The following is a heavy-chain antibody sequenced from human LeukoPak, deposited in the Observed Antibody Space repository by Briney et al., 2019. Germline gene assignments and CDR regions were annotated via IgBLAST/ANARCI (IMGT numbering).Heavy chain of an antibody. CDR3: ARVMWPYYDSSGGTDY. Sequence: ASVKVSCKASGYTFTSYDINWVRQATGQGLEWMGWMNPNSGNTGYAQKFQGRVTMTRNTSISTAYMELSSLRSEDTAVYYCARVMWPYYDSSGGTDYWGQGTLVTVSS. J-gene: IGHJ4*02. V-gene: IGHV1-8*01. CDR2: MNPNSGNT. D-gene: IGHD3-22*01. CDR1: GYTFTSYD.